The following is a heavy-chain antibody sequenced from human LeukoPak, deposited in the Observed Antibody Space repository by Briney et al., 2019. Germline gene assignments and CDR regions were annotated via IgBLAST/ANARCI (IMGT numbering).Heavy chain of an antibody. D-gene: IGHD3-22*01. J-gene: IGHJ4*02. CDR2: VSSDGSDK. CDR3: ARDSRGPDY. V-gene: IGHV3-33*05. Sequence: GGSLRLSCAASGCTFSNYDMYWVRQATGRGLDWVAVVSSDGSDKYYADSVKGRFTISRDNSKNTLYLQMTGLRVEDTAVYYCARDSRGPDYWGQGALVTVSS. CDR1: GCTFSNYD.